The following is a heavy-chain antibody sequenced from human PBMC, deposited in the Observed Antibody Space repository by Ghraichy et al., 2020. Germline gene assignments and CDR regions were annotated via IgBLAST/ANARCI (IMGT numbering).Heavy chain of an antibody. CDR3: AKHGVLSGRPGWFDP. Sequence: SETLSLTCTVSGGSISGSDYYWGWIRQPPGKGLEWIGSIYYSGSTYYHPSLKSRVTISVDTSKNQFSLKLNSVTAADTAVYYCAKHGVLSGRPGWFDPWGQGTLVTVSS. CDR2: IYYSGST. J-gene: IGHJ5*02. D-gene: IGHD1-1*01. V-gene: IGHV4-39*01. CDR1: GGSISGSDYY.